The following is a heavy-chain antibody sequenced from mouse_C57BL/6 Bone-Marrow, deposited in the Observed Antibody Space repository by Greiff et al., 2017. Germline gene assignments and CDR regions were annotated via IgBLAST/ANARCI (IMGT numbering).Heavy chain of an antibody. CDR2: INPSSGYT. Sequence: QVQLQQSGAELARPGASVKMSCKASGYTFTSYTMHWVKQRPGQGLEWIGYINPSSGYTKYNQKFKDKATLTADKSSSTAYMQLSSLTSEDSAVNYCARREMVTSFAYWGQGTLVTVSA. D-gene: IGHD2-2*01. J-gene: IGHJ3*01. V-gene: IGHV1-4*01. CDR3: ARREMVTSFAY. CDR1: GYTFTSYT.